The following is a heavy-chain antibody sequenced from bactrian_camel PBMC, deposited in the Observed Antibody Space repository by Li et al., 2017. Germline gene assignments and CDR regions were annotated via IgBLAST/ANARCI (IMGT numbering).Heavy chain of an antibody. V-gene: IGHV3S55*01. Sequence: HVQLVESGGGSVQAGGSLRLSCAASGLSDSSYCMAWFRQAPGKEREGVATHNRFGTTDYADSVKGRFTISPDNAKNTVYLQMNSLKPEDTTMYYCAATSYGLILSCSAALADFGYWGQGTQVTVS. CDR3: AATSYGLILSCSAALADFGY. J-gene: IGHJ6*01. CDR1: GLSDSSYC. CDR2: HNRFGTT. D-gene: IGHD3*01.